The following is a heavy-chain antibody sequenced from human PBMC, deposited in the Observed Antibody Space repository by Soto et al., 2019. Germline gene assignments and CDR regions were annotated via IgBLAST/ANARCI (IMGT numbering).Heavy chain of an antibody. V-gene: IGHV4-59*01. CDR2: IYYSGIT. Sequence: QVQLQESGPGLVKPSETLSLTCTVSGGSISNDYWSWIRQPPGRGLEWIGYIYYSGITNYNPSLKSRVTISLDTSKNHFSLNLTSVSDADTAVYYCASASGDRFDPWGRGTRITVSS. CDR1: GGSISNDY. J-gene: IGHJ5*02. CDR3: ASASGDRFDP. D-gene: IGHD4-17*01.